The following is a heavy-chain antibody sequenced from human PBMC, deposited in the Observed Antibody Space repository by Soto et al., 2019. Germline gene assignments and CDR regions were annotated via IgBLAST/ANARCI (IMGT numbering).Heavy chain of an antibody. CDR2: IIPVLGMA. CDR3: ARELGGYYYLYYYYYMDV. CDR1: GDFFDSLT. V-gene: IGHV1-69*08. Sequence: QVQLVQSGAEMKKPGSSVKVSCHASGDFFDSLTINWVRQAPGQGLEWMGRIIPVLGMANYAQKFQGRVMIIADKSTSTVYMELRSLTSEDSAVYYCARELGGYYYLYYYYYMDVWGAGTTVTVSS. J-gene: IGHJ6*03. D-gene: IGHD5-12*01.